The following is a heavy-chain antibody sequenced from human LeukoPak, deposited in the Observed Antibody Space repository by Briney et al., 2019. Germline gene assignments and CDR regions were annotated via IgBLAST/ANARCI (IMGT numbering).Heavy chain of an antibody. V-gene: IGHV4-34*01. D-gene: IGHD4-17*01. Sequence: PSETLSLTCAVYGGSFGGYYWSWIRQPPGKGLEWIGEINHSGSTNYNPSLKSRVTISVDTSKNQFSLKLSSVTAADTAVYYCARGHTVSHYFDYWGQGTLVTVSS. CDR2: INHSGST. CDR1: GGSFGGYY. J-gene: IGHJ4*02. CDR3: ARGHTVSHYFDY.